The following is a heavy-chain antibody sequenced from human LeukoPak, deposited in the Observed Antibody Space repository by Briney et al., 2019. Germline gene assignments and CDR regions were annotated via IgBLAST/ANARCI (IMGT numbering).Heavy chain of an antibody. Sequence: GASVKVSCKASGYTFTSYYMHWVRQAPGQGFEWMGIINPSGGSTSYAQKFQGRVTMTRDTSTSTVYMELSSLRSEDTAVYYCARDHGSGYFDYWGQGTLVTVSS. V-gene: IGHV1-46*01. CDR1: GYTFTSYY. D-gene: IGHD3-22*01. J-gene: IGHJ4*02. CDR3: ARDHGSGYFDY. CDR2: INPSGGST.